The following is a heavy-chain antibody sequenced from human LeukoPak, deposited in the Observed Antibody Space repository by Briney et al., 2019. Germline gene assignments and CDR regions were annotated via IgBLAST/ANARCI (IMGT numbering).Heavy chain of an antibody. V-gene: IGHV1-2*02. D-gene: IGHD1-26*01. J-gene: IGHJ4*02. CDR1: GYTFTGYY. CDR3: AQEVEVVGGRVFVY. CDR2: INPNSGDT. Sequence: ASVQVSCMASGYTFTGYYLHWVRQAPGQGLAWMVLINPNSGDTNYAQKFQGRVTMTRDTSISTAHMELSRLTSDDTAGYSCAQEVEVVGGRVFVYWGQGTLVTVSS.